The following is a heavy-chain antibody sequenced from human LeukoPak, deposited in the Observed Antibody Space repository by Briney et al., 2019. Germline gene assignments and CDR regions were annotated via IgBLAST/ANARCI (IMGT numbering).Heavy chain of an antibody. Sequence: PSETLSLTCAVYGVSFSGYYWSWIRQPPGKGREWIGEINHSGSTNYNPSLKSRVTISVDTSKNQFSLKLSSVTAADTAVYYCAREVLGDFWSGYYGSTRYFQHWGQGTLVTVSS. V-gene: IGHV4-34*01. J-gene: IGHJ1*01. CDR1: GVSFSGYY. D-gene: IGHD3-3*01. CDR3: AREVLGDFWSGYYGSTRYFQH. CDR2: INHSGST.